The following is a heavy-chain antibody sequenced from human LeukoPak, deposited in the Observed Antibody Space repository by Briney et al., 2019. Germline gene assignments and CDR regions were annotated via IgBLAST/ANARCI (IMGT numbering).Heavy chain of an antibody. V-gene: IGHV3-66*01. D-gene: IGHD3-10*01. Sequence: GGSLRLSCAASGFTVSSNYMSWVRQARGEGLEGVSVIYSGGSTYYADSVKGRFTISRDNSKNTLYLQMNSLRAEDTAVYYCASPYYYGSGSYFDYWGQGTLVTVSS. CDR1: GFTVSSNY. CDR3: ASPYYYGSGSYFDY. J-gene: IGHJ4*02. CDR2: IYSGGST.